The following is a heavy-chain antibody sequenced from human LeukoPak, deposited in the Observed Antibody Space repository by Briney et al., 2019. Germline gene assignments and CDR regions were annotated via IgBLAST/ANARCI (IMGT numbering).Heavy chain of an antibody. V-gene: IGHV1-24*01. J-gene: IGHJ5*02. CDR1: GYTLTELS. Sequence: ASVKVSCKVSGYTLTELSMHWVRQAPGKGLEWMGGFDPEDGETIYAQKFQVRVTMTEDTSTDTAYMGLRSLRSEDTAVYYCATGYCSSTSCYLHWFDPWGQGTLVTVSS. CDR3: ATGYCSSTSCYLHWFDP. D-gene: IGHD2-2*01. CDR2: FDPEDGET.